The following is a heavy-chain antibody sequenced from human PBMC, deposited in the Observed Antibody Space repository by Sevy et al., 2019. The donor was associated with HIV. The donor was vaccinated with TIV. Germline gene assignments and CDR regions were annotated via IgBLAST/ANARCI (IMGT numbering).Heavy chain of an antibody. D-gene: IGHD2-2*01. CDR1: GFTFSDYY. J-gene: IGHJ6*02. Sequence: GGSLRLSCAASGFTFSDYYMSWIRQAPGKGLEWVSYISSSGSTIYYADSVKGRFTISRDNAKNSLYLQMNSLRAEETAVYYCARDGGYCSSTSCYDTIFYYYYGMDVWGQGTTVTVSS. CDR2: ISSSGSTI. CDR3: ARDGGYCSSTSCYDTIFYYYYGMDV. V-gene: IGHV3-11*01.